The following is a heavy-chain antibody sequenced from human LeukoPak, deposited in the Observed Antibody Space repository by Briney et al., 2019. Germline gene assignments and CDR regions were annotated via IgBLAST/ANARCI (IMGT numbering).Heavy chain of an antibody. CDR2: ISSSSSYV. CDR3: ARRYGSGSFGY. Sequence: GGSLRLSCAASGFTFSSYSMNWVRQAPGRGLEWVSSISSSSSYVYYADSVKGRFTISRDNAKNSLYLQMNSLRAEDTAVYYCARRYGSGSFGYWGQGTLVTVSS. J-gene: IGHJ4*02. CDR1: GFTFSSYS. D-gene: IGHD3-10*01. V-gene: IGHV3-21*01.